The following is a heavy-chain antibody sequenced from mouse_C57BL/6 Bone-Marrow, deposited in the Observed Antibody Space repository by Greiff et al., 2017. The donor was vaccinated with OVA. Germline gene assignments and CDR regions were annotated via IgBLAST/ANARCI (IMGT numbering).Heavy chain of an antibody. CDR2: IYPGSGST. V-gene: IGHV1-55*01. D-gene: IGHD2-14*01. Sequence: QVQLQQPGAVLVKPGASVKMSCKASGYTFTSYWIPWVKQRPGQGLEWMGDIYPGSGSTNYNEKFKSKATLTVDTTSSTAYMQLSSLTSEDSAVYYCARGGLGWYFEVWGKGTTVTVSS. CDR3: ARGGLGWYFEV. CDR1: GYTFTSYW. J-gene: IGHJ1*03.